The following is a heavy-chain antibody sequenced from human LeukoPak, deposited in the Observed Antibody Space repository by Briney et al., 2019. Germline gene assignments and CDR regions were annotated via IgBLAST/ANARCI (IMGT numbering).Heavy chain of an antibody. V-gene: IGHV3-48*02. CDR3: VRANSLMVRGVITYFDS. CDR2: ISSSGATI. CDR1: GFTFSNHA. Sequence: GGSLRLSCVASGFTFSNHAMNWVRQPPGKRLEFVAYISSSGATIYYADSLKGRFTISRDNAKNSLYLQMNSLRDEDTAVYFCVRANSLMVRGVITYFDSWGQGTLVTVSS. D-gene: IGHD3-10*01. J-gene: IGHJ4*02.